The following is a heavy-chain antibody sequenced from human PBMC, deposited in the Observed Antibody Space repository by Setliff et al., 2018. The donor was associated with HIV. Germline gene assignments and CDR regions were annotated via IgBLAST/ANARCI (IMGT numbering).Heavy chain of an antibody. Sequence: SETLSLTCAVSGYSISSGYYWGWIRQPPGKGLEWIGSIYHSGSTYYNPSLKSRVTISVDTSKNQFSPKLSSVTAADTAVYYCARMYSGYDWSPAGARTRYFDYWGQGTLVTVSS. CDR2: IYHSGST. CDR3: ARMYSGYDWSPAGARTRYFDY. D-gene: IGHD5-12*01. J-gene: IGHJ4*02. V-gene: IGHV4-38-2*01. CDR1: GYSISSGYY.